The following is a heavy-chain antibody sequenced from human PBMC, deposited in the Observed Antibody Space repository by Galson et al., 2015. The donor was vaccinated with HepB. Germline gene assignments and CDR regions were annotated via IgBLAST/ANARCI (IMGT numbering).Heavy chain of an antibody. Sequence: SVKVSCKAFGGTFSSNAISWVRQAPGQGLEWMGGILPMFRTPNYAQKFQGRVTITAEESTNTAYMELSSLRSEDTAVYYCTKGGGQRLAPNYYYYYGMDVWGQGTTVTVS. CDR3: TKGGGQRLAPNYYYYYGMDV. CDR1: GGTFSSNA. D-gene: IGHD3-9*01. CDR2: ILPMFRTP. V-gene: IGHV1-69*13. J-gene: IGHJ6*02.